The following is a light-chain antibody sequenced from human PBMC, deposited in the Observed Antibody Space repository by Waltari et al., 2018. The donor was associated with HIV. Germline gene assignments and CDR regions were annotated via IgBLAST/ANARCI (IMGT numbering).Light chain of an antibody. V-gene: IGKV1-33*01. J-gene: IGKJ1*01. CDR3: QKYDQVPWT. CDR2: DAS. Sequence: DIQMTQSPSSLSASVGARVPFPFQASHDTSNPLTRYQQKPGKAPKLQIYDASNLETGVPSRFSGGGSGTEFIFSISNLQTEDIATYDCQKYDQVPWTFGLGPKVEIK. CDR1: HDTSNP.